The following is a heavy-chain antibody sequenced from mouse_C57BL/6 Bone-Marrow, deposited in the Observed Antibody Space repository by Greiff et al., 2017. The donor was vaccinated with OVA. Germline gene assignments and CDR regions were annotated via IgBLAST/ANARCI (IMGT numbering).Heavy chain of an antibody. CDR2: IYPRSGNT. Sequence: QVQLKESGAELARPGASVKLSCKASGYTFTSYGISWVKQRTGQGLEWIGEIYPRSGNTYYNEKFKGKATLTADKSSSTAYMELRSLTSEDSAVYFCAREGGLTTFDYWGQGTTLTVSS. V-gene: IGHV1-81*01. J-gene: IGHJ2*01. D-gene: IGHD1-1*01. CDR1: GYTFTSYG. CDR3: AREGGLTTFDY.